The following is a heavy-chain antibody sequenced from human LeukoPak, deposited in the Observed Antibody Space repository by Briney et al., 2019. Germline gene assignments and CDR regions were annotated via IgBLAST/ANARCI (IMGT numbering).Heavy chain of an antibody. J-gene: IGHJ3*01. D-gene: IGHD3-16*01. CDR1: GFTLSGYS. V-gene: IGHV3-48*01. Sequence: GGSLRLSCAASGFTLSGYSMNWVRQAPGKGLEWVSYISSSGSTIYYADSVKGRFTISRDNAKNSLYLQMNSLRAEDTAVYYCARVLPPWGDAFDLWGQGTMVTVSS. CDR3: ARVLPPWGDAFDL. CDR2: ISSSGSTI.